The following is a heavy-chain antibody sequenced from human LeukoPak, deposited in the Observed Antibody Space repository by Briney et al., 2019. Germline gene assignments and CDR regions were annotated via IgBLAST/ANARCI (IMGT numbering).Heavy chain of an antibody. CDR3: ARMYSGSYYRGFVS. CDR2: IYPGNSDT. V-gene: IGHV5-51*01. CDR1: GYRFSSYW. Sequence: RGESLKISCKGSGYRFSSYWIGWVRQMPGKGLEWMGIIYPGNSDTRYSPSFQGQVTISADTSISTAYLQWSGLKASDTAMYYCARMYSGSYYRGFVSWGQGTLVTVSS. J-gene: IGHJ4*02. D-gene: IGHD1-26*01.